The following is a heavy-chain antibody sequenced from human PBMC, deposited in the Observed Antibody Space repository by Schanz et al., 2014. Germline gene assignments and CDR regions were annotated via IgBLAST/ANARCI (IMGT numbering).Heavy chain of an antibody. CDR2: IIPILGME. D-gene: IGHD3-10*01. J-gene: IGHJ5*02. CDR1: GGTFSSYA. V-gene: IGHV1-69*04. Sequence: QVQLVQSGAEVKKPGSSVKVSCKASGGTFSSYAFSWVRQAPGQGLEWMGKIIPILGMENYAQKFQGRVTITADISTSTAYMKLISLTSEDTAVYYCARAPPLVRGIAGWFGPWGQGSLVTVSS. CDR3: ARAPPLVRGIAGWFGP.